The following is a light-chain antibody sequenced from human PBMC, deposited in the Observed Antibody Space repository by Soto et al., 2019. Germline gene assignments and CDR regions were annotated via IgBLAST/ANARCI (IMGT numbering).Light chain of an antibody. V-gene: IGKV3-15*01. CDR3: LQSNNCPLT. Sequence: MTQSPSTLSASVGDRFSTTCMASQSVRSNLAWYQQKPGQAPRLLIYGASTRATGLPARFSGSGSGTEFTLTISSLQSEDFAVYYCLQSNNCPLTFGQGTKVDI. J-gene: IGKJ1*01. CDR1: QSVRSN. CDR2: GAS.